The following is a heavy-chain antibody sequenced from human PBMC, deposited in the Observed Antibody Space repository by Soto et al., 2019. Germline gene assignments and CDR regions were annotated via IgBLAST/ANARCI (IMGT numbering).Heavy chain of an antibody. CDR1: GFTFSSYS. D-gene: IGHD5-18*01. V-gene: IGHV3-21*01. CDR2: ISSSSSYI. J-gene: IGHJ4*02. Sequence: EVQLVESGGGLVKPGGSLRLSCAASGFTFSSYSMNWVRQAPGKGLEWVSSISSSSSYIYYADSVKGRFTISRDNAKNSLNLQRTSLRAEDTAVYYWARDQPGYSYGYGLGYWGQGTLVTVSS. CDR3: ARDQPGYSYGYGLGY.